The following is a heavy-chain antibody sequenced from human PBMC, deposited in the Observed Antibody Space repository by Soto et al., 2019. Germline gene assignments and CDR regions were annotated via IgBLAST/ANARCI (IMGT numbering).Heavy chain of an antibody. CDR2: ISPDGSDV. CDR3: ACWGHIVPVAPSDFDR. J-gene: IGHJ4*02. Sequence: WGSLRLSCAASGFPFANYWISCVRHAPFKGRMWVSRISPDGSDVGYADSVEGRFTVSRDNAKNTLYLQMHSLRAEDTAMYYCACWGHIVPVAPSDFDRWGQGTLVTVSS. CDR1: GFPFANYW. D-gene: IGHD2-8*02. V-gene: IGHV3-74*01.